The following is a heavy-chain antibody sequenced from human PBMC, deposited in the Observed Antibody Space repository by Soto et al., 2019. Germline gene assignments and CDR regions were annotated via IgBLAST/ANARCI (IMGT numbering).Heavy chain of an antibody. Sequence: PGESLKISCKGSGYSFAGYWITWVRQKPGKGPEWMGRIDPSDSQTYYSPSFRGHVTISVTKSITTVFLQWSSLRASDTAMYYCARQIYDSDTGPNFQYYFDSWGQGTPVTVS. CDR3: ARQIYDSDTGPNFQYYFDS. CDR2: IDPSDSQT. J-gene: IGHJ4*02. V-gene: IGHV5-10-1*01. D-gene: IGHD3-22*01. CDR1: GYSFAGYW.